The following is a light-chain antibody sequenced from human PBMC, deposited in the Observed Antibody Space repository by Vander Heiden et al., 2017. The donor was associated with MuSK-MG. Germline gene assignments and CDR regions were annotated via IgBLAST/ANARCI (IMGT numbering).Light chain of an antibody. CDR2: EVR. CDR1: SSAVGGCDY. CDR3: SSDAGSNNLV. J-gene: IGLJ2*01. Sequence: QSALTQPPSASGSPGQSVTISCTGTSSAVGGCDYVSWYQPPHGKAPKLLIYEVRKRPAVVPDRFSGSKSGNTASLTVSGRQAEEEAEYYCSSDAGSNNLVFGGGTKLTVL. V-gene: IGLV2-8*01.